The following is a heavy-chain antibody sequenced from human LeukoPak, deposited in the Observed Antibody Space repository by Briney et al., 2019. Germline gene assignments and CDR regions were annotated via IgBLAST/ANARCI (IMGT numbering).Heavy chain of an antibody. V-gene: IGHV3-7*03. Sequence: GGSLRLSCAASGFTFSSYWMSWVRQAPGKGLEWVANIKDGGSEKYYVDSVKGRFTISRDDAKNSLYLQMNSLRAEDTAVYYCARARDSSWDYWGQGTLVTVSS. J-gene: IGHJ4*02. CDR1: GFTFSSYW. CDR2: IKDGGSEK. D-gene: IGHD6-13*01. CDR3: ARARDSSWDY.